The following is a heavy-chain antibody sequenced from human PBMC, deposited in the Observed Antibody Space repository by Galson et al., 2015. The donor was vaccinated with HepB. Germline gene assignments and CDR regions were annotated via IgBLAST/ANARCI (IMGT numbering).Heavy chain of an antibody. CDR1: GDSIGRSNSY. J-gene: IGHJ4*02. D-gene: IGHD3-10*01. Sequence: SETLSLTCTVSGDSIGRSNSYWGWIRQPPGKGLEWIGSVLYSGSAYYKSSLRSRLTISEGMSKNQFSLILSSVTAADTAIYYCARGSEDNYGSFDYWGQGTLVTVSS. V-gene: IGHV4-39*07. CDR3: ARGSEDNYGSFDY. CDR2: VLYSGSA.